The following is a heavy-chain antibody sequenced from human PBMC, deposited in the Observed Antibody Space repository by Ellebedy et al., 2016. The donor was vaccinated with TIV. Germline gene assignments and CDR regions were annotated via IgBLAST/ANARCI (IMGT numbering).Heavy chain of an antibody. V-gene: IGHV1-69*13. CDR2: IIPIFGTA. D-gene: IGHD2-21*02. Sequence: ASVKVSCKASGGTFSSYAISWVRQAPGQGLEWMGGIIPIFGTANYAQKFQGRVTITADESTSTAYMELSSLRSEDTAVYYCARADHCGGDCYHEYYFDYWGQGTLVTVSS. CDR1: GGTFSSYA. J-gene: IGHJ4*02. CDR3: ARADHCGGDCYHEYYFDY.